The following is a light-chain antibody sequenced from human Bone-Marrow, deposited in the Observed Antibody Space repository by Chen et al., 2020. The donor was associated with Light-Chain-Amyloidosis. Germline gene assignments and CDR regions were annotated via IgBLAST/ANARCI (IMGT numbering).Light chain of an antibody. V-gene: IGLV2-14*03. CDR3: SSYTRSNTVV. CDR2: NVS. Sequence: QSALTQPASVSGSPGQSITISCTGTSSDVGGYKYVSWYQQHPGKAPKVMMYNVSNRPSGVSNRFSGSKSGNTASLTISGLQAEDEAEYFCSSYTRSNTVVFGGGTKLTVL. J-gene: IGLJ2*01. CDR1: SSDVGGYKY.